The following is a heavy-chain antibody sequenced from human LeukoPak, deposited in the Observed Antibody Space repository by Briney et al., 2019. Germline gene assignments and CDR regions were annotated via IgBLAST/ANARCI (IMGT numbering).Heavy chain of an antibody. CDR2: IYPGDSDP. CDR1: GYSFTTYC. D-gene: IGHD6-13*01. Sequence: GESLKISCKGSGYSFTTYCIGWVRQMPGKGLEWMGIIYPGDSDPRYSPSFQGQVTISADKSISSAYLQCSSLKASGSAMYYCVRHGLGSSWFGFDYWGQGTLVTVSS. CDR3: VRHGLGSSWFGFDY. V-gene: IGHV5-51*01. J-gene: IGHJ4*02.